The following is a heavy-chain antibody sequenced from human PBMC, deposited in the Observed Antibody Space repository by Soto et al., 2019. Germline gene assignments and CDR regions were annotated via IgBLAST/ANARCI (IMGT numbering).Heavy chain of an antibody. CDR1: GGTLSSYA. CDR2: IIPIFGTA. V-gene: IGHV1-69*13. CDR3: ARDKGRGYSYGRYYYYGMDV. D-gene: IGHD5-18*01. J-gene: IGHJ6*02. Sequence: ASVKVSCKASGGTLSSYAISWVRQAPGQGLEWMGGIIPIFGTANYAQKFQGRVTITADESTSTAYMELSSLRSEDTAVYYCARDKGRGYSYGRYYYYGMDVWGQGTTVTVSS.